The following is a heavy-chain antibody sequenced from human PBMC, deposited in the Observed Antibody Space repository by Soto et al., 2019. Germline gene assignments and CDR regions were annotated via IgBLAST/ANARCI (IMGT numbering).Heavy chain of an antibody. CDR1: GFSLSTSGVG. V-gene: IGHV2-5*02. CDR2: IYWDDDK. D-gene: IGHD2-2*01. J-gene: IGHJ4*02. CDR3: ARKFCGSSSCPYYFDY. Sequence: QITLKESGPTLVKPTQTLTLTCTFSGFSLSTSGVGVGGIRQPPGKALEWLALIYWDDDKRYSPSLKKRLIITKDTSKNQVVLTMTNMDPVDTGTYYCARKFCGSSSCPYYFDYWGQGTLVTVSS.